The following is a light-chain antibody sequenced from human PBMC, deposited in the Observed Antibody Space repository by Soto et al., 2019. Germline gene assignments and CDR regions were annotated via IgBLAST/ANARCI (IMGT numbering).Light chain of an antibody. J-gene: IGLJ1*01. Sequence: QSALTQPASVSGSPGQSITISCTGTSSDIGGYKYVSWYQQHPGKAPKLTIYEVSNRPTGVSNRFSGSKSGHTASLTISGLQSEDEADYFCTSYTSSSTLDVFGTGTKLTVL. CDR1: SSDIGGYKY. CDR2: EVS. CDR3: TSYTSSSTLDV. V-gene: IGLV2-14*01.